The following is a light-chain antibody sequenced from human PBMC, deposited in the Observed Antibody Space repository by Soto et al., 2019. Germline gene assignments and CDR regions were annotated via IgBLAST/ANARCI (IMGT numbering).Light chain of an antibody. J-gene: IGKJ4*01. CDR3: QQLNSYPLT. V-gene: IGKV1-9*01. CDR2: SAS. CDR1: QDINKF. Sequence: IQLTQSPSSLSASVGDRVTLTCRASQDINKFLAWFQQTPGKAPKLLVYSASTLHSGVPSRFSGSGSGTDFALTISSLQPEDFATYYCQQLNSYPLTFGGGTKVEIK.